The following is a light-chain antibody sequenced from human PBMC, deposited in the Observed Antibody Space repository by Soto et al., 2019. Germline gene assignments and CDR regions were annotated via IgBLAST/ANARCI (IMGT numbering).Light chain of an antibody. V-gene: IGKV3-20*01. J-gene: IGKJ1*01. Sequence: EMVLTQSPGTLSLSPGERATLSCRASQSVSNNYLAWYQQKPGQAPRLLIYGATNRATGIPDRFSGSGSGTDFTLTISRLEPEDFTLYYCQQYGSSGTFVQGTKVEIK. CDR1: QSVSNNY. CDR3: QQYGSSGT. CDR2: GAT.